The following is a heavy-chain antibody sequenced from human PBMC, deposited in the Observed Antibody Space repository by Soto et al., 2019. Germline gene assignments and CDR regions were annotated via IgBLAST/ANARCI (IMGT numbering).Heavy chain of an antibody. Sequence: PVGALRLSCAASLFTFTSYAMHLVRQAPGKGLEYVAIISYYADSVKDRFTISRDNSKNTLYLQMNSLRAEDTAVYYCAKLPIVAPFPGNYFDSWGQGTLVTVSS. CDR2: ISYY. D-gene: IGHD5-12*01. J-gene: IGHJ4*02. V-gene: IGHV3-30*18. CDR3: AKLPIVAPFPGNYFDS. CDR1: LFTFTSYA.